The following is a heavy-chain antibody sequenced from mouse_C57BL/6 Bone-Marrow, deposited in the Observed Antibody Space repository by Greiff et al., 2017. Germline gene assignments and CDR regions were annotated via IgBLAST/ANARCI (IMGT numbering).Heavy chain of an antibody. CDR3: ARGRYYGSSYRFAY. D-gene: IGHD1-1*01. CDR1: GYTFPSYW. CDR2: IDPSASYT. Sequence: QVQLQQPGAELVMPGASVKLSCKASGYTFPSYWMHWVKQRPGQGLEWIGEIDPSASYTNYNQKFKGKSTLTVDKSSSTAYMQLSSLTSEDSAVYYCARGRYYGSSYRFAYWGQGTLVTVSA. J-gene: IGHJ3*01. V-gene: IGHV1-69*01.